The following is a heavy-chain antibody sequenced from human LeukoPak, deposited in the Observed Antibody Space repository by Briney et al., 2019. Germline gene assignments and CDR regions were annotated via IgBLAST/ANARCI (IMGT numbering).Heavy chain of an antibody. CDR1: GASISGYY. Sequence: SETLSLTCTVSGASISGYYWSWIRQAPWKGLEWIGYIYYSGSTNYNPSLKSRVTMSVDTSKNQFSLKLSSVTAADTAVYYCARPYASYSRTDGFDMWGQGTMVTVSS. V-gene: IGHV4-59*08. CDR2: IYYSGST. J-gene: IGHJ3*02. CDR3: ARPYASYSRTDGFDM. D-gene: IGHD6-13*01.